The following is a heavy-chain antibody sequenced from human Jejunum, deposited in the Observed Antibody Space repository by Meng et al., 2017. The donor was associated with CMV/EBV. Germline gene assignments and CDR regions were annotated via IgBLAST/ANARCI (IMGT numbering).Heavy chain of an antibody. D-gene: IGHD5-24*01. Sequence: SGFTFSSYGMSWVRRARGKGLGWVSAISGSGNTYYADSVKGRFTISRDNPKNTLYLQMNSLRAEDTAIYYCAKGVHGFNYLFYFDYWGQGTLVTVSS. CDR1: GFTFSSYG. CDR3: AKGVHGFNYLFYFDY. V-gene: IGHV3-23*01. J-gene: IGHJ4*02. CDR2: ISGSGNT.